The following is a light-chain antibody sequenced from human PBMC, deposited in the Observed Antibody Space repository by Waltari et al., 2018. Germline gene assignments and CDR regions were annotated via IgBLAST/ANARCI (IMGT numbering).Light chain of an antibody. CDR1: KDNIGSSHL. J-gene: IGLJ1*01. V-gene: IGLV2-23*02. CDR3: CTFAGSGTCV. Sequence: QSALTQPASVSGSPGQSITISCTGTKDNIGSSHLVSWYQRHPGKAPKLILYEVTKRPSGFSSRFSGSKSGNTASLTVSGLQAEDEADFYCCTFAGSGTCVFGTGTVVTVL. CDR2: EVT.